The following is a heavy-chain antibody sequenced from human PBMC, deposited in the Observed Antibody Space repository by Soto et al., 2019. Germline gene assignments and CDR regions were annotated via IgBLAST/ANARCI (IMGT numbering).Heavy chain of an antibody. Sequence: SGTLSRTWAVYKESFRCYYWSWTRKHPGKGLEWIGEINHSGSTNYNPSLKSRVTISVDTSKNQFSLKLSSVTAADTAVYFCARDVGSSSSRDFIIDYWGQGSLVTV. J-gene: IGHJ4*02. CDR2: INHSGST. CDR3: ARDVGSSSSRDFIIDY. D-gene: IGHD6-6*01. V-gene: IGHV4-34*01. CDR1: KESFRCYY.